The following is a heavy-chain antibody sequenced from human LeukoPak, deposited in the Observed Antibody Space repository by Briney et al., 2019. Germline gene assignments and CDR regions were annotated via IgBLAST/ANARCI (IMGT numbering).Heavy chain of an antibody. V-gene: IGHV4-39*07. D-gene: IGHD3/OR15-3a*01. Sequence: SETLSLTCTVSGGSISSYNYFWGWIRQPPRKGLEWIGSIYYSGSTYYTPSLKSRVTISVDTSKNQFSLKLTSVTAADTAVYYCARDRRWTPASPGSPTSSFDSWGQGTLVTVSS. J-gene: IGHJ4*02. CDR2: IYYSGST. CDR1: GGSISSYNYF. CDR3: ARDRRWTPASPGSPTSSFDS.